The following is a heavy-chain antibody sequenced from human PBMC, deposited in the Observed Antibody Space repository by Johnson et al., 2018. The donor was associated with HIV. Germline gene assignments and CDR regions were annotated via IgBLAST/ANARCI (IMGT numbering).Heavy chain of an antibody. CDR2: IYSGGST. CDR3: ARGTEGDGAFDI. Sequence: VQLVESGGGLIHPGGSLRLSCAASGFTVSSNYMSWVRQAPGKGLEWVSVIYSGGSTFYADSVKGRFSLSRDNSKNTLYVQMNSRRAEDTAVYYCARGTEGDGAFDIWGQGTMVTVSS. D-gene: IGHD1-1*01. J-gene: IGHJ3*02. CDR1: GFTVSSNY. V-gene: IGHV3-53*01.